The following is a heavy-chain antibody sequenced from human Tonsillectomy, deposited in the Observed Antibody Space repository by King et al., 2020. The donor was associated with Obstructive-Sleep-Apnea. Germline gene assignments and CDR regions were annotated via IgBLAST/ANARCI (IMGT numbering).Heavy chain of an antibody. D-gene: IGHD6-19*01. CDR2: ISWYSGSI. V-gene: IGHV3-9*01. J-gene: IGHJ6*02. CDR3: AKGSGQWLVYGMDV. Sequence: VQLVESGGGLVQPGRSLRLSCAASGFTFDDYAMHWVRQAPGKGLEWVSGISWYSGSIGYADSVKGRFTISRDNAKNSLYLQMNSLRAEDTALYYCAKGSGQWLVYGMDVWGQGTTVTVSS. CDR1: GFTFDDYA.